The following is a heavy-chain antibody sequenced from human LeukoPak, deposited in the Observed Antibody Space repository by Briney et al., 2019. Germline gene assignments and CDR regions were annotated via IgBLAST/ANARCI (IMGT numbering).Heavy chain of an antibody. CDR2: ITSTGEST. V-gene: IGHV3-23*01. D-gene: IGHD3-22*01. Sequence: GGSLRLSCAASEFTFSIYAMSWVRQAPGRGLEWVASITSTGESTWYAGSVKGRFTISRDNSKYTVYLQMNSLRAEDTDIYYCAKDRPNYFGTNGHYYRRDGDFWGQGTLVTVSS. CDR3: AKDRPNYFGTNGHYYRRDGDF. J-gene: IGHJ4*02. CDR1: EFTFSIYA.